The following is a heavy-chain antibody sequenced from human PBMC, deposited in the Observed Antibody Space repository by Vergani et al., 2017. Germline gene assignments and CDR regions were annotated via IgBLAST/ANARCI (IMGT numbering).Heavy chain of an antibody. D-gene: IGHD6-6*01. V-gene: IGHV1-18*01. J-gene: IGHJ4*02. CDR2: ISPDSGDT. Sequence: QIQMVQYGAEVKKPGASVKVSCKASGYTFTRTGISWVRQAPGQGLEWMAWISPDSGDTKYSQKFQGRVTLTTDILTDTAYMEMQSLTSDDSAVYYCARDQQVFQFGDLDYWGQGTLVIVSS. CDR1: GYTFTRTG. CDR3: ARDQQVFQFGDLDY.